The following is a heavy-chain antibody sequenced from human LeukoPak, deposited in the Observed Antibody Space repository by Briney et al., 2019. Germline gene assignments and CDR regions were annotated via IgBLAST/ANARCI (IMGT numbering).Heavy chain of an antibody. D-gene: IGHD1-26*01. CDR3: ARDPDYKIVGATSFDP. CDR1: GGSISSSSYY. J-gene: IGHJ5*02. Sequence: SETLSLTCTVSGGSISSSSYYWGWIRQPPGKGLEWIGSIYYSGSTYYNPSLKSRVTISVDTSKNQFSLKLSSVTAADTAVYYCARDPDYKIVGATSFDPWGQGTLVTVSS. V-gene: IGHV4-39*07. CDR2: IYYSGST.